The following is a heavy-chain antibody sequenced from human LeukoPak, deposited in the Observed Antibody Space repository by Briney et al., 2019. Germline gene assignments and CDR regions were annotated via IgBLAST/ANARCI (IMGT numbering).Heavy chain of an antibody. CDR1: GYTFSSYE. CDR2: ISPSGSTT. D-gene: IGHD5-18*01. CDR3: ARDGPGYSFGY. V-gene: IGHV3-48*03. Sequence: GGSLRLSCAASGYTFSSYEMNWVRQAPEKGLEWVSFISPSGSTTYYADSVKGRFTISRDNARNSLYLQMNSLRAEDTAVYYCARDGPGYSFGYWGQGTLVTVSS. J-gene: IGHJ4*02.